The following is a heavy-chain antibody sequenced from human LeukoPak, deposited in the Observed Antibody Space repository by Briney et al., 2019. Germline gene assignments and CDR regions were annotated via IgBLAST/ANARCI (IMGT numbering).Heavy chain of an antibody. CDR3: ARLGTVTVYFDH. CDR1: GGSINSNSYY. Sequence: LETLSLTCNVSGGSINSNSYYWGWIRQPPGRGPEWIGDVYHSGRAFYNPSFKSRATISIDTSKNHFSLKLTSVTAADTALYYCARLGTVTVYFDHWGQGTLVLVSS. CDR2: VYHSGRA. D-gene: IGHD4-17*01. V-gene: IGHV4-39*02. J-gene: IGHJ4*02.